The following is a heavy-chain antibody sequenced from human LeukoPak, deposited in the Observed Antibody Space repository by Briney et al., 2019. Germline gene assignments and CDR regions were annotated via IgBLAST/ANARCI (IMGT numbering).Heavy chain of an antibody. CDR1: GFTFSSYW. Sequence: PGGSLRLSCTASGFTFSSYWMQWARQAPGKGLVWVSRINSDGSSPSYADSVKGRFTISRDNSKNTLYLQMNNLSAEDTAVYYCARETSGSFPYWGQGTLVTVSS. J-gene: IGHJ4*02. D-gene: IGHD2-15*01. CDR3: ARETSGSFPY. CDR2: INSDGSSP. V-gene: IGHV3-74*01.